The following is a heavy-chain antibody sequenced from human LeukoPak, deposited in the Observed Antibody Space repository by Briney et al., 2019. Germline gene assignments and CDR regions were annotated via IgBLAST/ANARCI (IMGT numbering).Heavy chain of an antibody. V-gene: IGHV1-18*01. D-gene: IGHD3-22*01. J-gene: IGHJ3*02. Sequence: ASVKVSCKASGYTFSTYGISWVRQAPGQGLEWMGWISAFKGNTNYAQNLQGRVTMTTDTSTTTAYMALRSLSSDDTAVYYCARDFLSYDGSENHFEDTFDIWGQGTMVTVSS. CDR1: GYTFSTYG. CDR2: ISAFKGNT. CDR3: ARDFLSYDGSENHFEDTFDI.